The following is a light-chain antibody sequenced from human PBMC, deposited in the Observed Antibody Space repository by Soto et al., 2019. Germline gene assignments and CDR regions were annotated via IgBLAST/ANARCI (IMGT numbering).Light chain of an antibody. Sequence: EIVLTQSPGTLSLSPGERATLSCRASQSVSSSNLAWYQQKPGQAPRLVIYGTSSRATGIPDRFSGSGSGTDFTLTISRLEPEDFAVYFCQQYGSSPLTFGGWTKVEVK. CDR3: QQYGSSPLT. CDR1: QSVSSSN. J-gene: IGKJ4*01. CDR2: GTS. V-gene: IGKV3-20*01.